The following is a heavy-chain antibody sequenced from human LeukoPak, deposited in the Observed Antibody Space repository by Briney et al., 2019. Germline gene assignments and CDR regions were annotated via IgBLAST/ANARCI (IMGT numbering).Heavy chain of an antibody. J-gene: IGHJ6*02. D-gene: IGHD6-13*01. Sequence: PGGSLRLSCAASGFAFSSYAMHWVRQAPGKGLEWVAVISYDGSNKYYADSVKGRFTISRDNSKNTLYLQMNSLRAEDTAVYYCARVRHPHSSSWDPRLYYYYGMDVWGQGTTVTVSS. CDR3: ARVRHPHSSSWDPRLYYYYGMDV. CDR1: GFAFSSYA. V-gene: IGHV3-30-3*01. CDR2: ISYDGSNK.